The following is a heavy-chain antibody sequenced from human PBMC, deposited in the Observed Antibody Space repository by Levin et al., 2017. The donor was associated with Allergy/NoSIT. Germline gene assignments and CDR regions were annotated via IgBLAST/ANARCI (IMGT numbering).Heavy chain of an antibody. CDR1: GFTFDDYA. V-gene: IGHV3-9*01. CDR2: ISWNSGSI. D-gene: IGHD4-17*01. CDR3: AKTPGDYAYYMDV. Sequence: SLKISCAASGFTFDDYAMHWVRQAPGKGLEWVSGISWNSGSIGYADSVKGRFTISRDNAKNSLYLQMNSLRAEDTALYYCAKTPGDYAYYMDVWGKGTTVTVSS. J-gene: IGHJ6*03.